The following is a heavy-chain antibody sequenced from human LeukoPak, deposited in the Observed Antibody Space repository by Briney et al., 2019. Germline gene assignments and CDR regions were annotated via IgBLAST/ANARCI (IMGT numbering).Heavy chain of an antibody. CDR3: ARSRRGYEYYFDY. V-gene: IGHV4-59*01. D-gene: IGHD5-12*01. CDR2: IYYSGLT. CDR1: GGSISSYY. J-gene: IGHJ4*02. Sequence: PSETLSLTCTVSGGSISSYYWSWIRQPPGKGLEWIGYIYYSGLTNYNPSLKSRVTISIDTSKTQFSLKLSSMTAADTAVYYCARSRRGYEYYFDYWGQGTLVTVSS.